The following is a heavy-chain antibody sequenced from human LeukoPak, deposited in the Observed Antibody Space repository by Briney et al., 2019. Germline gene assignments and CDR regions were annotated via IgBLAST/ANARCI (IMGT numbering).Heavy chain of an antibody. D-gene: IGHD3-16*02. CDR1: GGSISSGGYY. CDR2: IYYSGST. CDR3: ARDLGYYDYVWGSYRPNQKQHINWFDP. Sequence: PSQTLSLTCTVSGGSISSGGYYWSWIRQHPGKGLEWIGYIYYSGSTYYNPSLKSRVTISVDTSKNQFSLKLSSVTAADTAVYYCARDLGYYDYVWGSYRPNQKQHINWFDPWGQGTLVTVSS. V-gene: IGHV4-31*03. J-gene: IGHJ5*02.